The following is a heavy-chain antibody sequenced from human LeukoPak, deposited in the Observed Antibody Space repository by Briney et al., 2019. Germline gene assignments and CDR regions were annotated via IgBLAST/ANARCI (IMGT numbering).Heavy chain of an antibody. CDR3: ARNVVVVPAAIHYGMDV. CDR1: GGSFSDYF. CDR2: INHSGRT. J-gene: IGHJ6*02. V-gene: IGHV4-34*01. D-gene: IGHD2-2*01. Sequence: SETLSLTCAVYGGSFSDYFWGWIRQPPGKGLEWIGEINHSGRTYYNPSLKGRVTISVDTSKNQFSLNLSSVTAADTAVYYCARNVVVVPAAIHYGMDVWSQGTTVTVSS.